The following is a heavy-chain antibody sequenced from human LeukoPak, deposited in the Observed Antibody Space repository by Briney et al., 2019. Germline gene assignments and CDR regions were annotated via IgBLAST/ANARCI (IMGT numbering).Heavy chain of an antibody. V-gene: IGHV3-30-3*01. J-gene: IGHJ6*02. CDR3: ARGGYSYVGYGMDV. CDR2: ISYDGSNK. D-gene: IGHD5-18*01. CDR1: GFTFSSYA. Sequence: PGGSLSLSCAASGFTFSSYAMHWVRQAPGKGLEWVAVISYDGSNKYYADSVKGRFTISRDNSKNTLYLQMNSLRAEDTAVYYCARGGYSYVGYGMDVWGQGTTVTVSS.